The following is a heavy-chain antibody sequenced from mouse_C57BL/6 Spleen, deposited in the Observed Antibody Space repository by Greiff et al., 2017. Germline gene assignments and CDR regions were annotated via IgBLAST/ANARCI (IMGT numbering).Heavy chain of an antibody. J-gene: IGHJ4*01. Sequence: VKVVESGPGLVAPSQSLSITCTVSGFSLTSYGVHWVRQPPGTGLEWLVVIWSDGSTTYNSALKSRLSISKDNSKSQVFLKMNSLQTDDTAMYYCARHEPYYYAMDYWGQGTSVTVSS. CDR1: GFSLTSYG. CDR3: ARHEPYYYAMDY. CDR2: IWSDGST. V-gene: IGHV2-6-1*01.